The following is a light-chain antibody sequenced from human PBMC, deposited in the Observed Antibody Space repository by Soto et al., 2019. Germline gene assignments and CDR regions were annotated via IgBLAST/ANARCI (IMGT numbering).Light chain of an antibody. J-gene: IGLJ3*02. V-gene: IGLV2-14*01. CDR1: SSDVGGYNF. CDR3: GSYTASSALWL. CDR2: EVS. Sequence: QSALTQPASVSGSPGQSITISCTGTSSDVGGYNFVSWYQHHPGKAPKLMIYEVSRRPSGISDRFSGSKSGNTASLTISGLEAGDEADYCCGSYTASSALWLFGGGTKLTVL.